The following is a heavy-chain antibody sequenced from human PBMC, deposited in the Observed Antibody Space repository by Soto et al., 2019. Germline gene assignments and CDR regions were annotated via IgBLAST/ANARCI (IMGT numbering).Heavy chain of an antibody. CDR1: EGTFSSYA. CDR3: ARLLQWELSSGFDP. V-gene: IGHV1-69*01. Sequence: QVQLVQSGAEVKKPGSSVKVSCKASEGTFSSYAISWVRQAPGQGLEWMGGIIPIFGTANYAQKFQGRVTITADESTSTAYMELSSLRSEDTAVYYCARLLQWELSSGFDPWGQGTLVTVSS. J-gene: IGHJ5*02. CDR2: IIPIFGTA. D-gene: IGHD1-26*01.